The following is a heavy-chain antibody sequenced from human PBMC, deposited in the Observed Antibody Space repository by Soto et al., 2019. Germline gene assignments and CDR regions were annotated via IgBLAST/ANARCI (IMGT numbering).Heavy chain of an antibody. CDR1: GFSISRSA. D-gene: IGHD1-1*01. V-gene: IGHV3-30*04. Sequence: QVQLVESGGGVVQPGRSLRLSCAASGFSISRSAMHWVRQAPGKGLEWVAVIAYDGSNSWYADSAKGRFTISRDKSKNTVYLQMSSLRGEDTAVYYCARDLQAGTDNVNWFAPWGQGTQVTVSS. CDR2: IAYDGSNS. CDR3: ARDLQAGTDNVNWFAP. J-gene: IGHJ5*02.